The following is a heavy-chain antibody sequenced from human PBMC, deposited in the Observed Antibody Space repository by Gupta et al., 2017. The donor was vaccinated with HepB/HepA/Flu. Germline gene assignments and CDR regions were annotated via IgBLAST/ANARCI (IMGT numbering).Heavy chain of an antibody. CDR3: ARHQVGVVVVPAASFDP. CDR2: IYYSGST. Sequence: LLLQDAGPGLVKPSETLSLTCTVPCRSTRRSRYYRGWLRQPPGKGLEWIGSIYYSGSTYYNPSLKSRVTISVDTSKNQFSLKLSSVTAADTAVYYCARHQVGVVVVPAASFDPWGQGTLVTVSS. J-gene: IGHJ5*02. D-gene: IGHD2-2*01. CDR1: CRSTRRSRYY. V-gene: IGHV4-39*01.